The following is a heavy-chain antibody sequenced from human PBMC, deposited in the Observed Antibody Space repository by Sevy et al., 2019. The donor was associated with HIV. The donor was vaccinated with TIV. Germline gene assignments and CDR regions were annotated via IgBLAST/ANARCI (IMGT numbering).Heavy chain of an antibody. D-gene: IGHD2-15*01. CDR3: ARFVGYCSGGRCSIIDF. Sequence: GGSLRLSCAASGFSLSDHAVRWVRQTPGKGLEWLAVISYNGRNQYYADSVKGRFTTSKDDSKNTLYLQLNSLRAEDTAVYYCARFVGYCSGGRCSIIDFWGQGTLVTVSS. V-gene: IGHV3-30*04. J-gene: IGHJ4*02. CDR2: ISYNGRNQ. CDR1: GFSLSDHA.